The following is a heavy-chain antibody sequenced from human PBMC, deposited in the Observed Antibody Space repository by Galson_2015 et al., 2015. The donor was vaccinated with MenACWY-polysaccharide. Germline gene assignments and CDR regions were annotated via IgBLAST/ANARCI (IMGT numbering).Heavy chain of an antibody. CDR2: ISGDGRST. CDR3: ARVGAYSHNCGGCNMDV. J-gene: IGHJ6*02. V-gene: IGHV3-74*01. D-gene: IGHD1-26*01. CDR1: GFIFTNHW. Sequence: SLRLSCATSGFIFTNHWMHWVRQAPGKGPVWLSRISGDGRSTDYAASVKGRFTISRDNARDTLYLQMNSLRADDMAVYYCARVGAYSHNCGGCNMDVWGLGTTVTVSS.